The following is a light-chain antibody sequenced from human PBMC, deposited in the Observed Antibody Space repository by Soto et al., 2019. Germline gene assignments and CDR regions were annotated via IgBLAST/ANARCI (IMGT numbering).Light chain of an antibody. V-gene: IGKV3-11*01. CDR1: QSISNF. Sequence: EIRLTQSPATLSLSPGERATLSCRASQSISNFLAWYQQKPGQAPSLLIYDASKRATDIPDRFIGSGSGTDFSLTISSLVHADVAVNYCSQRSNWPPFTFGGGTKVDIK. CDR3: SQRSNWPPFT. CDR2: DAS. J-gene: IGKJ4*01.